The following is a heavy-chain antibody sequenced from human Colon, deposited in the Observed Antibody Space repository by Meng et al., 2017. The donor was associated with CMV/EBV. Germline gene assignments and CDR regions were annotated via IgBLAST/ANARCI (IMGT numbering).Heavy chain of an antibody. J-gene: IGHJ4*02. V-gene: IGHV4-61*01. CDR1: GGSVSSGPYY. CDR2: ISYSGSS. Sequence: SETLSLTCTVSGGSVSSGPYYWSWIRQPPGKGLEWIALISYSGSSNYNPSLKSRVTISADTSKNQISLKLSSVTAADTAMYYCVRTWDYWGQGTLVTVSS. CDR3: VRTWDY.